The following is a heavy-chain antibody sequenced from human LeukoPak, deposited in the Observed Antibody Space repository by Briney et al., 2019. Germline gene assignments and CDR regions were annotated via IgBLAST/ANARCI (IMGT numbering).Heavy chain of an antibody. CDR1: GGSISRFS. Sequence: PSETLSRTCNVSGGSISRFSWSWIRQSAGKGLVWIGRIYTSGTTNYNPSLKSRVSMSLDTSKSQFSLRLNSVTAADTAVYYCATEGAVPGIDHWGQGIQVTVSS. V-gene: IGHV4-4*07. J-gene: IGHJ4*02. CDR3: ATEGAVPGIDH. CDR2: IYTSGTT. D-gene: IGHD6-19*01.